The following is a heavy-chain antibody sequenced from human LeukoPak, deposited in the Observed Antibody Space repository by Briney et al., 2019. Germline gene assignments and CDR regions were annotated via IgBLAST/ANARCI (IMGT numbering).Heavy chain of an antibody. V-gene: IGHV1-2*02. Sequence: ASVKVSCKASGYTFTGYYMHGVRKAPGQGLEWMGWINPNSGGTNYAQKFQGRVTMTRDTSISTAYMELSRLRSDDTAVYYCARAARGVVVPGYYYYYMDVWGKGTTVTISS. CDR1: GYTFTGYY. CDR3: ARAARGVVVPGYYYYYMDV. J-gene: IGHJ6*03. D-gene: IGHD2-2*01. CDR2: INPNSGGT.